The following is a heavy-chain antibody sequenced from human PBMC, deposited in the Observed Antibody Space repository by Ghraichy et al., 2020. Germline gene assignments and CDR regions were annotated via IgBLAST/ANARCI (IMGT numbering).Heavy chain of an antibody. CDR2: LQTTGRT. Sequence: SETLSLTCTVSGGSINSYHWNWIRQPAGKGLEWIGRLQTTGRTDHNPSLTSQVTMSVDTSKNQFSLRLSSVTAADTAVYYCAGSRLAGGGVDYWGQGTLVTVSS. V-gene: IGHV4-4*07. J-gene: IGHJ4*02. D-gene: IGHD2-15*01. CDR3: AGSRLAGGGVDY. CDR1: GGSINSYH.